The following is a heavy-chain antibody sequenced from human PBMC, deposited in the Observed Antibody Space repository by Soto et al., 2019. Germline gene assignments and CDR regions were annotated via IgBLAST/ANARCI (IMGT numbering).Heavy chain of an antibody. J-gene: IGHJ4*02. V-gene: IGHV3-23*01. D-gene: IGHD1-26*01. CDR1: GFTFTSYA. CDR3: ARDRATFDY. Sequence: PVGSLRLSCAASGFTFTSYAMSWVRLTPGKGLGWVSAISGSGSNTFYADSVRGRFTISRDNSKNTVFLQMNNLRAEDTAVYFCARDRATFDYWGQGTRVTVSS. CDR2: ISGSGSNT.